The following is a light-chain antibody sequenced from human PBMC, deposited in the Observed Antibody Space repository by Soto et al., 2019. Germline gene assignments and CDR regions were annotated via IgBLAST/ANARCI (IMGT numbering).Light chain of an antibody. V-gene: IGKV3-20*01. CDR2: GTS. CDR1: QSGSSNY. Sequence: EIVLTQSPGILSLSPGDGATLSCRASQSGSSNYLAWYQQNPGQAPRLLIYGTSTRASGIPDRFSGSGSGTDFTLTITRLEPEDFAVYFCQQYGVSPATFGGGTKVDIK. J-gene: IGKJ4*01. CDR3: QQYGVSPAT.